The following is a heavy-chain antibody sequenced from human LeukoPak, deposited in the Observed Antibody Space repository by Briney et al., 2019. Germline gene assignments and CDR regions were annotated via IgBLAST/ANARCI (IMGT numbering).Heavy chain of an antibody. D-gene: IGHD6-13*01. CDR2: INPNSGGT. CDR1: GYTFTGYY. J-gene: IGHJ3*02. Sequence: ASVKVSCKASGYTFTGYYMHWVRQAPGQGLEWMGWINPNSGGTNYAQKFQGRVTMTEDTSTDTAYMELSSLRSEDTAVYYCATVQQPGAFDIWGQGTMVTVSS. V-gene: IGHV1-2*02. CDR3: ATVQQPGAFDI.